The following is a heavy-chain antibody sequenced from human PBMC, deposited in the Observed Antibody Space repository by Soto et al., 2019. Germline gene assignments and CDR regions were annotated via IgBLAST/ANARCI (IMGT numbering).Heavy chain of an antibody. CDR1: GGSFSGYY. D-gene: IGHD5-12*01. Sequence: PSETLSLTCAVYGGSFSGYYWSWIPQPPGKGLEWIGEINHSGSTNYNPSLKSRVTISVDTSKNQFSLKLSSVTAADTAVYYCARRYSGYDLDYRAQRTPVTVSS. V-gene: IGHV4-34*01. CDR3: ARRYSGYDLDY. CDR2: INHSGST. J-gene: IGHJ4*02.